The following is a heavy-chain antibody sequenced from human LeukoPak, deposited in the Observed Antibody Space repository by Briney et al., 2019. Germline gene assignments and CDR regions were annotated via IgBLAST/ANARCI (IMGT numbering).Heavy chain of an antibody. CDR3: ARGDVLRYFDWLLPVRSSFDY. CDR1: GYTFTGYY. Sequence: GASVKVSCKASGYTFTGYYMHWVRQAPGQGLEWMGWINPNSGGTNYAQKFQGRVTMTRDTSISTAYMELSRLRSDDTAVYYCARGDVLRYFDWLLPVRSSFDYWGQGTLVTVSS. J-gene: IGHJ4*02. D-gene: IGHD3-9*01. CDR2: INPNSGGT. V-gene: IGHV1-2*02.